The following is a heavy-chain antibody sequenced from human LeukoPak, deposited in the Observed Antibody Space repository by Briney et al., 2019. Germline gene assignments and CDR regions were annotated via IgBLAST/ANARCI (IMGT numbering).Heavy chain of an antibody. Sequence: GSSVKVSCKASGGTFSSYAISWVRQAPGQGLEWTGGIIPIFGTANYAQKFQGRVTITADKSTSTAYMELSSRRSEDTAVYYCAVRYCSSTSCYSNDAFDIWGQGTMVTVSS. CDR3: AVRYCSSTSCYSNDAFDI. J-gene: IGHJ3*02. CDR1: GGTFSSYA. V-gene: IGHV1-69*06. D-gene: IGHD2-2*01. CDR2: IIPIFGTA.